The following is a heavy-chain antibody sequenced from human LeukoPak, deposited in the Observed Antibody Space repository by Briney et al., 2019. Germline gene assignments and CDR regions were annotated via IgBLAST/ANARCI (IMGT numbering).Heavy chain of an antibody. J-gene: IGHJ4*02. V-gene: IGHV3-48*03. Sequence: GGSLRLSCAASGFTFSSYEMNWVRQAPGKGLEWVSSISSSDNTIYYADSVKGRFTISRDNAKNSVYLEMNSLRVEDTAVYYCARDTRYSPDYWGQGTLVTVSS. D-gene: IGHD1-1*01. CDR1: GFTFSSYE. CDR2: ISSSDNTI. CDR3: ARDTRYSPDY.